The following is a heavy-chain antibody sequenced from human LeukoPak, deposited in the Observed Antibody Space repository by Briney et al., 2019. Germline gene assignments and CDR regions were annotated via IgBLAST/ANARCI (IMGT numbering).Heavy chain of an antibody. V-gene: IGHV4-31*03. D-gene: IGHD6-19*01. CDR2: VYYSGGT. CDR3: ARHKAVAGDYYYYHGMDV. CDR1: GDSVSSGAYY. Sequence: PSETLSLTCTVSGDSVSSGAYYWNWIRQHPGKGLEWLGYVYYSGGTYYNPSLKSRVAISIDTSRNQFSLKLSSVTAADTAVYYCARHKAVAGDYYYYHGMDVWGQGTTVTVSS. J-gene: IGHJ6*02.